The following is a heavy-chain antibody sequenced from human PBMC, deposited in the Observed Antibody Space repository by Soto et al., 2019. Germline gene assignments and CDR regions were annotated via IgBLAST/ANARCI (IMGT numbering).Heavy chain of an antibody. J-gene: IGHJ6*02. CDR2: IKQDGSEK. D-gene: IGHD6-19*01. V-gene: IGHV3-7*01. CDR1: GFTFTTYW. Sequence: GGSLRLSCAASGFTFTTYWMSWVRQAPGKGLEWVANIKQDGSEKYYVDSVKGRFTISRDNAKNSMYLQMNSLRAEDTALYYCARVYPGSGWPYHYYGMDVWGQGTTVTVSS. CDR3: ARVYPGSGWPYHYYGMDV.